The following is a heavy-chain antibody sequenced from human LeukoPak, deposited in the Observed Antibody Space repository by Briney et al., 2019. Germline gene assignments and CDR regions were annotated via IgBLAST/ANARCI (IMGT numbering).Heavy chain of an antibody. CDR3: ARDSSSGYPR. CDR2: IYYSGST. D-gene: IGHD3-22*01. CDR1: GRSISSYY. J-gene: IGHJ4*02. Sequence: SETLSLTCTVSGRSISSYYWSWIRQPPGKGLEWIGYIYYSGSTNYNPSLKSRVTISVDTSKNQFSLKLSSVTAADTAVYYCARDSSSGYPRWGQGTLVTVSS. V-gene: IGHV4-59*01.